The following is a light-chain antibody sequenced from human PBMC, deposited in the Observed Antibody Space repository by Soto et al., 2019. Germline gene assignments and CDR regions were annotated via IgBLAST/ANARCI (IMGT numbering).Light chain of an antibody. V-gene: IGKV1-33*01. CDR1: QDISKY. CDR2: EAS. J-gene: IGKJ2*01. CDR3: QHYDNLPYT. Sequence: DIQMTQSPSSLYASVGDRVIITCQASQDISKYLSWSQHKPGKPPKLLIYEASSLQTGVPSRFSGSGSGTHFTFTISSLQPEDISTYYCQHYDNLPYTFGRGTKLEIK.